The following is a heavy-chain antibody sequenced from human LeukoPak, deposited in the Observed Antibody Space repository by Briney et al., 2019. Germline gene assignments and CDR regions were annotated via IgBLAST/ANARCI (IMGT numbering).Heavy chain of an antibody. CDR2: ISGSGGTT. CDR3: AKGTRYFAWLEADY. D-gene: IGHD3-9*01. Sequence: PGGSLRLSCAASGFTFSSYAMSWVRQAPGKGLEWVSAISGSGGTTYYADSVKGRFTISRDNSKNTLFLQMNSLRAEDTAVYYCAKGTRYFAWLEADYWGQGTLVTVSS. CDR1: GFTFSSYA. V-gene: IGHV3-23*01. J-gene: IGHJ4*02.